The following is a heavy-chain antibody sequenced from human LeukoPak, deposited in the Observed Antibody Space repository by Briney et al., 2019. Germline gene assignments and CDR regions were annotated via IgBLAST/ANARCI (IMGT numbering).Heavy chain of an antibody. CDR1: GGSFSGHY. D-gene: IGHD4-17*01. V-gene: IGHV4-34*01. J-gene: IGHJ4*02. CDR3: ARTVTRTFDY. Sequence: SETLSLTCAVSGGSFSGHYWNWIRQPPGKGLEWIGEINHSGSTNYNPSLKSRVTISVDTSKNQLSLKLSSVTAADTAVYYCARTVTRTFDYWGQGTLVTVSS. CDR2: INHSGST.